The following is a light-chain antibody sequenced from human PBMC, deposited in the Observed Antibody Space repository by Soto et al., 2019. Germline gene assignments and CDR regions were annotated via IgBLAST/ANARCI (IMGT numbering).Light chain of an antibody. CDR1: SGHRTYA. V-gene: IGLV4-69*01. CDR3: QTWGPGIVV. Sequence: QSVLTQSPSVSASLRASVNLTCTLSSGHRTYAIAWHQVQSGKGPRFLMTINSDGSHNRGDGVPARFSGASFGAERFLIISSLQSDDETDYYCQTWGPGIVVFGGGTKLTVL. CDR2: INSDGSH. J-gene: IGLJ2*01.